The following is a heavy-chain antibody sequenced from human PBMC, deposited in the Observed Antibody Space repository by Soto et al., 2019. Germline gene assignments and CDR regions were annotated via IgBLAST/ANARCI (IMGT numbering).Heavy chain of an antibody. CDR1: GDSVSRNSAA. J-gene: IGHJ4*02. V-gene: IGHV6-1*01. CDR3: AGMQEGALAF. Sequence: SQALSLTCALSGDSVSRNSAAWNGIRQSPSRGLEWLGRTYYRSKWYNEYAVSVKSRITIKPDTSKNQFSLQLSSVIPEDTAVYYCAGMQEGALAFWGQGTLVTVSS. D-gene: IGHD1-26*01. CDR2: TYYRSKWYN.